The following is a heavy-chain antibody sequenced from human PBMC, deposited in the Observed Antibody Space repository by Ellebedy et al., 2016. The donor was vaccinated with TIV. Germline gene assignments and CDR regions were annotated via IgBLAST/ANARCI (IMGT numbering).Heavy chain of an antibody. CDR1: GFTFSSYA. Sequence: GESLKISCAVSGFTFSSYAVHWVRQAPGKGLQWVAVISHDGSYKYSAASVKGRFTISRDNSENTLYLQMNSLQPEDTAVFYCARGLATWPTDAFDIWGQGTMVTVSS. CDR3: ARGLATWPTDAFDI. D-gene: IGHD1-26*01. CDR2: ISHDGSYK. V-gene: IGHV3-30-3*01. J-gene: IGHJ3*02.